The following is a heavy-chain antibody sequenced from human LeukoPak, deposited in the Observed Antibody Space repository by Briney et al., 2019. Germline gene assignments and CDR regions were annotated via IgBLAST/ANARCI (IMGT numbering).Heavy chain of an antibody. V-gene: IGHV3-23*01. CDR1: GFTFSSYA. D-gene: IGHD3-3*02. Sequence: GGSLRLSCAVSGFTFSSYAMSWVRQAPGRGLEWVSGISSSGGSTPHADSVKGRFTISRDNSKNMLYLQMNSLRAEDTAVYYCASSISQDAFDIWGQGTMVTVSS. CDR2: ISSSGGST. J-gene: IGHJ3*02. CDR3: ASSISQDAFDI.